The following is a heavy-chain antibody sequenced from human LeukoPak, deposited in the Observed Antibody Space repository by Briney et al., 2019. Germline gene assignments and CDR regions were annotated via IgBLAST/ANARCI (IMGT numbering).Heavy chain of an antibody. Sequence: SETLSLTCAVYGGSFSGYYWSWIRQPPGKGLEWIGYIYSSGNTNYNPSLKSRVTISVDTSRNQFSLKLSSVTAADTAVYYCARVLSGRYCSSTSCYEDWYFDLWGRGTLVTVSS. CDR2: IYSSGNT. J-gene: IGHJ2*01. CDR1: GGSFSGYY. D-gene: IGHD2-2*01. CDR3: ARVLSGRYCSSTSCYEDWYFDL. V-gene: IGHV4-59*01.